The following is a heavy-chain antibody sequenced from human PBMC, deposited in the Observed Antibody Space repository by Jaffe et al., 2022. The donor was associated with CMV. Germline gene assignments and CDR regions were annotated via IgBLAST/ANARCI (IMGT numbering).Heavy chain of an antibody. Sequence: EVQLVESGGGLVKPGGSLRLSCAASGLIFNSYTMDWVRQAPGKGLEWVSSISGSGDIFYADSVKGRFTISRDNVKKSLYLQMNSLRVEDTAVYYCARDLRGFCDNGICYHLDFWGQGTLVTVSS. D-gene: IGHD2-8*01. J-gene: IGHJ4*02. CDR2: ISGSGDI. CDR1: GLIFNSYT. CDR3: ARDLRGFCDNGICYHLDF. V-gene: IGHV3-21*01.